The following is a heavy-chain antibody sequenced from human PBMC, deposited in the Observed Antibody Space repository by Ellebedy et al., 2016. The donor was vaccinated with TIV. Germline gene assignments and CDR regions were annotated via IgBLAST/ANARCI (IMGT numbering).Heavy chain of an antibody. V-gene: IGHV3-20*01. J-gene: IGHJ3*02. CDR3: ARASRTTGSGDAFDI. D-gene: IGHD4-17*01. Sequence: GESLKISCAASGFTFDDYGMCWVRQAPGKGLEWVSGIHWNGGSTGYADSVKGRFTISRDNAKNSLYLQMNSLRAEDTALYHCARASRTTGSGDAFDIWGQGTMVTVSS. CDR2: IHWNGGST. CDR1: GFTFDDYG.